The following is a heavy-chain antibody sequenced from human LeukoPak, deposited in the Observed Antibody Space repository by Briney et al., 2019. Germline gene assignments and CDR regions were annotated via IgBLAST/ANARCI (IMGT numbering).Heavy chain of an antibody. CDR3: ARPDTKNYQF. D-gene: IGHD1-7*01. Sequence: GDSLKISCKVSGYHFTTYWIAWVRQKPGKGLEWMGMVFPGDSKTNYSPAFLGQVTMSVDKSIGAAYLQWRSLKASDTAMYYCARPDTKNYQFWGQGTLVSVSS. J-gene: IGHJ4*02. CDR2: VFPGDSKT. CDR1: GYHFTTYW. V-gene: IGHV5-51*01.